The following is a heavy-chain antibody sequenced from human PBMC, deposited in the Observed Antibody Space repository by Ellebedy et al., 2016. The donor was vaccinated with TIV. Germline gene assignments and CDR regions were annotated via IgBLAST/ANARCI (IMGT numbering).Heavy chain of an antibody. D-gene: IGHD2/OR15-2a*01. CDR3: VNPGVGEYDDGFNI. J-gene: IGHJ3*02. V-gene: IGHV3-23*01. Sequence: GGSLRLXXAASGISFSNSVMSWVRQAQGKGLEWVSAIRGSGGATYYTDSVKGRFTISRDNSKNTLYLQMNSLTAEDTAVYYCVNPGVGEYDDGFNIWGQGTTVTVSS. CDR1: GISFSNSV. CDR2: IRGSGGAT.